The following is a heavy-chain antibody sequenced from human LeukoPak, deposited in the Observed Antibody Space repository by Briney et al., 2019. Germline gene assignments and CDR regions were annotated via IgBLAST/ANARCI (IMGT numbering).Heavy chain of an antibody. J-gene: IGHJ4*02. D-gene: IGHD2-15*01. CDR3: AKDPATDIVVVVAASTGGY. Sequence: GGSLRLSCAASGFTFSSYDMSWVRQAPGKGLEWVSAISGSGGSTYYADSVKGRFTISRDNSKNTLYLQMNSLRAEDTAVYYCAKDPATDIVVVVAASTGGYWGQGTLVTVSS. V-gene: IGHV3-23*01. CDR2: ISGSGGST. CDR1: GFTFSSYD.